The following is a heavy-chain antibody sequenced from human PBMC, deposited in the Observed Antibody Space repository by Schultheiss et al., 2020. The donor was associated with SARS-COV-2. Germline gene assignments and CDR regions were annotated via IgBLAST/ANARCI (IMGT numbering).Heavy chain of an antibody. D-gene: IGHD3-10*01. Sequence: SETLSLTCAVYGGSFSGYYWSWIRQPPGKGLEWIGEINQSGSTNYNPSLKSRVTISVDTSKNQFSLKLSSVTAADTAVYYCARDNYGSGAPMYYYGMDVWGQGTTVTVSS. CDR3: ARDNYGSGAPMYYYGMDV. V-gene: IGHV4-34*01. CDR2: INQSGST. J-gene: IGHJ6*02. CDR1: GGSFSGYY.